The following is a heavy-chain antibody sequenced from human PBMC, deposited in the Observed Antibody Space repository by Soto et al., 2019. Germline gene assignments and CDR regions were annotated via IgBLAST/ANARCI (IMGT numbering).Heavy chain of an antibody. V-gene: IGHV3-30*03. D-gene: IGHD1-1*01. Sequence: PGGSLRLSCAASGFTFSSYGMHWVRQAPGKGLEWVAVISYDGSNKYYADSVKGRFTISRDNSKNTLYLQMNSLRAEDTAVYYCATEPPEVLDFDYWGQGTLVTVSS. J-gene: IGHJ4*02. CDR3: ATEPPEVLDFDY. CDR2: ISYDGSNK. CDR1: GFTFSSYG.